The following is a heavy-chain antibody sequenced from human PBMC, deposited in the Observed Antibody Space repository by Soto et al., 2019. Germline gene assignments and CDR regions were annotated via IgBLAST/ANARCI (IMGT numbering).Heavy chain of an antibody. CDR1: GGSFSGYY. CDR3: ARASAQYDSVTYEGGYYYFDS. Sequence: QVQLQQWGAGLLKPSETLSLTCAVYGGSFSGYYWTWIRQSPGKGLEWIGQISYSGSTNYNPSLKSRVFISIGTSNNQFFLELTSVTAADTAVYYCARASAQYDSVTYEGGYYYFDSWGQGTPVTVSS. J-gene: IGHJ4*02. D-gene: IGHD3-10*01. CDR2: ISYSGST. V-gene: IGHV4-34*01.